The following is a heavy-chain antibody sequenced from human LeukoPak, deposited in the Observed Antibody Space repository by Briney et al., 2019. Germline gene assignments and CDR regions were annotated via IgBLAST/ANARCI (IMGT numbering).Heavy chain of an antibody. J-gene: IGHJ4*02. CDR1: GFTFSSYE. V-gene: IGHV3-48*03. CDR2: ISSSGSTI. D-gene: IGHD3-10*01. CDR3: ARGLGERDDY. Sequence: GGSLRLSCAASGFTFSSYEMNWVRQAPGKGLEWVSYISSSGSTIYYAASVKGRFTISRDNAKNSLYLQVNSLRAEDTAVYYCARGLGERDDYWGQGTLVTVSS.